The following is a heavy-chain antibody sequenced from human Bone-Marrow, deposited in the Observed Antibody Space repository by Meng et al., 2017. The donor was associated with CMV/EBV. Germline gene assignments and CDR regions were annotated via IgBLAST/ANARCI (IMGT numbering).Heavy chain of an antibody. J-gene: IGHJ4*02. D-gene: IGHD2-2*01. Sequence: SGFTIGSYAMTWVRQAPGKGLQWVSSITGNGYRTYYADSVKGRFTISRDNSNNTLFLQMNSLRAEDTAVYYCAKDRHTSSAPYHFDSWGQGTLVTVSS. CDR2: ITGNGYRT. CDR3: AKDRHTSSAPYHFDS. CDR1: GFTIGSYA. V-gene: IGHV3-23*01.